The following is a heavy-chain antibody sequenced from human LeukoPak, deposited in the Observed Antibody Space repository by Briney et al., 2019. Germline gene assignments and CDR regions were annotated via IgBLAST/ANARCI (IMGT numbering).Heavy chain of an antibody. J-gene: IGHJ6*03. CDR2: ISGSGGST. V-gene: IGHV3-23*01. D-gene: IGHD2-2*01. Sequence: GGSLRLSCAASGFTFSSYAMSWVRQAPGKGLEWVSAISGSGGSTYYADSVKGRFTISRDNSKNTLYLQMNSLRAEDTAVYYCAKVPVVVPAYYYMDVWGKGTTVTVSS. CDR1: GFTFSSYA. CDR3: AKVPVVVPAYYYMDV.